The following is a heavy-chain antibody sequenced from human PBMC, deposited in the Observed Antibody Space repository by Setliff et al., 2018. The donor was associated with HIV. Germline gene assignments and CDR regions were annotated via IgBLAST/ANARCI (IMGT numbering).Heavy chain of an antibody. Sequence: SETLSLTCAVYGGSFSGYYWSWIRQPPGKGLEWIGEINHSGSTNYNPSLKSRVTISVDTSKNQFSLKLSPVTAADTAVYYCARTRSGTYYGEMNWFDPWGQGILVTVSS. CDR2: INHSGST. V-gene: IGHV4-34*01. CDR3: ARTRSGTYYGEMNWFDP. J-gene: IGHJ5*02. D-gene: IGHD3-10*01. CDR1: GGSFSGYY.